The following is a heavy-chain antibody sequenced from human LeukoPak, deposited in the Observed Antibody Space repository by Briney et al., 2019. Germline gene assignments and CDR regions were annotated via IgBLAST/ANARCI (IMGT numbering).Heavy chain of an antibody. D-gene: IGHD1-26*01. V-gene: IGHV3-30*18. CDR2: ISNDGSNK. CDR1: GFTFSNSG. Sequence: GGSLRLSCAASGFTFSNSGIHWVRQAPGKGLEWVGVISNDGSNKWYADSVKGRFTISRDNSKNTLYLQMNSLRAEDTAVYYCAKETGRWELEWGQGTTVTVSS. CDR3: AKETGRWELE. J-gene: IGHJ6*02.